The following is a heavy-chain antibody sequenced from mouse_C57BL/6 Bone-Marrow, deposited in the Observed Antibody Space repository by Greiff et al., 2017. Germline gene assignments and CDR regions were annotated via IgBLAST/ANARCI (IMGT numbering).Heavy chain of an antibody. J-gene: IGHJ4*01. V-gene: IGHV1-69*01. CDR3: ERDYYGRSLDDAMDY. D-gene: IGHD1-1*01. CDR2: IDPSDSYT. Sequence: QVQLQQPGAELVMPGASVKLSCKASGYTFTSYWMHWVKQRPGQGLEWIGEIDPSDSYTNYNQKFKGKSTLTVDKSSSTAYMQLSSLTSEYSAVYYSERDYYGRSLDDAMDYWSQGTSGTVSS. CDR1: GYTFTSYW.